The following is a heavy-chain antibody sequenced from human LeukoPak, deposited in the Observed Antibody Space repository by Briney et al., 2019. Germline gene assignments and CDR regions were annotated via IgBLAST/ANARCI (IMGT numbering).Heavy chain of an antibody. CDR1: GYTFTSYG. J-gene: IGHJ4*02. CDR2: IYPRDGST. V-gene: IGHV1-46*01. Sequence: ASVKVSCKASGYTFTSYGISWVRQAPGQGLEWMGMIYPRDGSTSYAQKFQGRVTVTRDTSTSTVHMELSGLRSEDTAVYYCARDQEGFDYRGQGTLVTVSS. CDR3: ARDQEGFDY.